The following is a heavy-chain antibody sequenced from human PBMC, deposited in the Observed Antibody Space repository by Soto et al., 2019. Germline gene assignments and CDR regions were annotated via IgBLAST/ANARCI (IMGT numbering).Heavy chain of an antibody. V-gene: IGHV4-34*01. Sequence: TSETLSLTCAVHGGSFSGYYWSWVRQPPGKGLEWIGEINQSGSANYNPSLKSRVTISVDTSKNQFSLKLSSVTAADTAVYYCARARRGLGYCSGGSCFYYYSGMDVWGQGTTVTVSS. CDR1: GGSFSGYY. J-gene: IGHJ6*02. D-gene: IGHD2-15*01. CDR3: ARARRGLGYCSGGSCFYYYSGMDV. CDR2: INQSGSA.